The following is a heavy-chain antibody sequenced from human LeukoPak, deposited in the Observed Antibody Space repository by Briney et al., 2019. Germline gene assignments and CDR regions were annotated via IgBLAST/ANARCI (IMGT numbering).Heavy chain of an antibody. Sequence: PGGSLRLSCAASGFTFSSYAMNWVRQAPRKGLEWISYISNTNTIYYADSVEGRFTISRDNAKNSLYLQMNSLRAEDTAVYYCARLIVRTITYCMDVWGKGTTVTVSS. CDR1: GFTFSSYA. CDR2: ISNTNTI. CDR3: ARLIVRTITYCMDV. V-gene: IGHV3-48*01. D-gene: IGHD3-22*01. J-gene: IGHJ6*03.